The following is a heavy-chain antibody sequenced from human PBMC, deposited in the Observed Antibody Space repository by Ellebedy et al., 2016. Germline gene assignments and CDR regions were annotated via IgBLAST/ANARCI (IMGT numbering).Heavy chain of an antibody. CDR3: ALHWGVGGRGRN. Sequence: GESLKISCAASGFTLSDHYMDWVRQAPGKGLEWVGRSKNKINSYTKENAASVQGRFTIPRDDSRKSVDLQMNSLKTEDTAVYYCALHWGVGGRGRNWGQGTLVTVSS. J-gene: IGHJ4*02. CDR2: SKNKINSYTK. D-gene: IGHD2-15*01. CDR1: GFTLSDHY. V-gene: IGHV3-72*01.